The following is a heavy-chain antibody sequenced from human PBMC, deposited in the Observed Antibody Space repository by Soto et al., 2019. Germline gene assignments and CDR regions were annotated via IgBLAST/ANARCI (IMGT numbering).Heavy chain of an antibody. V-gene: IGHV3-30*18. CDR3: AKGNGVTMIVADAFDI. D-gene: IGHD3-22*01. CDR1: GFTFSSYG. J-gene: IGHJ3*02. Sequence: QVQLVESGGGVVQPGRSLRLSCAASGFTFSSYGMHWVRRAPGKGLEWVAVISYDGSNKYYADSVKGRFTISRDNSKNTLYLQMNSLRAEDTAVYYCAKGNGVTMIVADAFDIWGQGTMVTVSS. CDR2: ISYDGSNK.